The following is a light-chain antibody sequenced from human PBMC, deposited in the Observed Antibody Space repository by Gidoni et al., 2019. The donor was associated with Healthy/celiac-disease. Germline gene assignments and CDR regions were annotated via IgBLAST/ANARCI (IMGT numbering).Light chain of an antibody. CDR2: AAS. V-gene: IGKV1-39*01. CDR3: QQSYSTRFT. Sequence: DIQMTPSPSSLSASVGDRVTITCRASQSISSYLNWYQQKPGKAPKLLIYAASSLQSGVPSRFSGSGSGTDFTLTISSLQPEDFATYYCQQSYSTRFTFGPXTKVDIK. CDR1: QSISSY. J-gene: IGKJ3*01.